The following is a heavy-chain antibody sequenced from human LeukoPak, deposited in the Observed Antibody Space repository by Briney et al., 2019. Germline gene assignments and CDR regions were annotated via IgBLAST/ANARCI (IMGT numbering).Heavy chain of an antibody. Sequence: ASVKVSCKASGYTFNGFYLHWVRQAPGQGLEWMGWINPNSGGTNYAQKFQGRVTMTRDTSISTAYMELSRLRSDDTAVYYCARGWGGSPPFDYWGQGTLVTVSS. D-gene: IGHD1-26*01. CDR1: GYTFNGFY. CDR3: ARGWGGSPPFDY. J-gene: IGHJ4*02. V-gene: IGHV1-2*02. CDR2: INPNSGGT.